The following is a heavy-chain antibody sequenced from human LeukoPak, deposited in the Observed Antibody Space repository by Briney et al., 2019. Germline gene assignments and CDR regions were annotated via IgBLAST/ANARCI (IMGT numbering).Heavy chain of an antibody. CDR1: VDSISSYY. CDR3: ASYSSSIRMDV. D-gene: IGHD6-6*01. CDR2: IYTSGTN. J-gene: IGHJ6*04. V-gene: IGHV4-4*07. Sequence: PSETLSLTCTVSVDSISSYYWIWIRQPAGKGLEGIGRIYTSGTNNYNPSLKSRVTISVDKSKNQFSLKLSSVTAADTAVYYCASYSSSIRMDVWGKGTTVTVSS.